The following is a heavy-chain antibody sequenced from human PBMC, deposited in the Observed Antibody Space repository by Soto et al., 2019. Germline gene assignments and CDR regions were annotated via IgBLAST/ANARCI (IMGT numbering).Heavy chain of an antibody. CDR2: INDRGSI. V-gene: IGHV4-34*01. D-gene: IGHD3-9*01. Sequence: QVQLQQWGAGPLRPLETLSLTCGVSGGSFSGYYWAWIRQSPGKGLEWIGEINDRGSINYNPSLKSRVSISVDTSKNPDSLNLGSVTAADTAVYYCARESHDILTGPPWVWYFDLWGRGTLVTVSS. CDR1: GGSFSGYY. CDR3: ARESHDILTGPPWVWYFDL. J-gene: IGHJ2*01.